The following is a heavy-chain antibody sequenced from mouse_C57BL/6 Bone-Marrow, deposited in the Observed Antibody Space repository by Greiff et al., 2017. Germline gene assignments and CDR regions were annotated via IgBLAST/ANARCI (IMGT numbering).Heavy chain of an antibody. CDR2: INPNYGTT. Sequence: VQLQQSGPELVQPGASVKISCKASGYSFTDYNMNWVKQSNGKSLEWIGVINPNYGTTSYNQTFKGKATLTVDQSSRTAYMQLNSLTSEDSAVYYCAREELAVYGKGCAYWGQGTLVTVSA. D-gene: IGHD2-1*01. CDR3: AREELAVYGKGCAY. CDR1: GYSFTDYN. J-gene: IGHJ3*01. V-gene: IGHV1-39*01.